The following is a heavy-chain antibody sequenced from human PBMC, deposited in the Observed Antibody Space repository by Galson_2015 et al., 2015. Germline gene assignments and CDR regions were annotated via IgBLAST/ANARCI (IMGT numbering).Heavy chain of an antibody. CDR3: ARILSGGIAEDYYYYYGVDV. V-gene: IGHV3-48*02. Sequence: SLRLSCAASGFTFSSYSMNWVRQAPGKGLEWVPYISGSSSTIYYADSVKGRFTISRDNAKNSLYLQMNSLRDEDTAVYYCARILSGGIAEDYYYYYGVDVWGQGTTVTVSS. J-gene: IGHJ6*02. CDR2: ISGSSSTI. D-gene: IGHD6-13*01. CDR1: GFTFSSYS.